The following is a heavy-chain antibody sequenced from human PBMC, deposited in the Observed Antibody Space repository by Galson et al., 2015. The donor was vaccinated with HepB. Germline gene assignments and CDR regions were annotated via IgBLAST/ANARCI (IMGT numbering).Heavy chain of an antibody. V-gene: IGHV3-30*04. CDR2: ISYDGSNK. D-gene: IGHD6-13*01. J-gene: IGHJ4*02. CDR1: GFTFSSYA. CDR3: ARDLAAAGTPLVRWYFDY. Sequence: SLRLSCAASGFTFSSYAMHWVRQAPGKGLEWVAVISYDGSNKYYADSVKGRFTISRDNSKNTLYLQMNSLRAEDTAVYYCARDLAAAGTPLVRWYFDYWGQGTLVTVSS.